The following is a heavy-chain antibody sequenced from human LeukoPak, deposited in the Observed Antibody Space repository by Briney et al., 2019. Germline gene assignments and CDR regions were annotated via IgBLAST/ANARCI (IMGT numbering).Heavy chain of an antibody. J-gene: IGHJ4*01. CDR3: AKDRFASGSYDY. Sequence: GGSLRLSCAASGFTFSSYAVSWGRQAPGEGLGWVSAISGSGGSTYYADSVKGRFTISRDNSKNTLYLQMNSLRVEDTAIYYCAKDRFASGSYDYWAQGTLVTVSS. V-gene: IGHV3-23*01. CDR1: GFTFSSYA. D-gene: IGHD3-10*01. CDR2: ISGSGGST.